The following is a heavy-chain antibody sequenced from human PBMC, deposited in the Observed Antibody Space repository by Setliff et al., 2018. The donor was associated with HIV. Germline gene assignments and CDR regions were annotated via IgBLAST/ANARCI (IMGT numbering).Heavy chain of an antibody. CDR2: INVNSGGT. V-gene: IGHV1-2*02. CDR3: AREGSPIYYFDY. Sequence: ASVKVSCKASGYLSTGYYMHWVRQAPGQGLEWMGWINVNSGGTTYAQKFQGRVTMTRDTSISTAYMEVSSLGSDDTAVYYCAREGSPIYYFDYWGQGTLVTVSS. J-gene: IGHJ4*02. CDR1: GYLSTGYY. D-gene: IGHD3-10*01.